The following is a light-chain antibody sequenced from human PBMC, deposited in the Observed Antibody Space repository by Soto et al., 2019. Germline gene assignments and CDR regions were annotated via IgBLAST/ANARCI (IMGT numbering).Light chain of an antibody. CDR3: QQYGSSPLT. J-gene: IGKJ4*01. V-gene: IGKV3-20*01. CDR1: QSVSNNY. Sequence: EIVLTQSPGTLSLSPGERATLTCRASQSVSNNYLAWYQQKPGQAPRLLISGASSRATGIPDRFNGSGSGTDFTLTISRLEPEDFAVYYCQQYGSSPLTFGGGTKVEIK. CDR2: GAS.